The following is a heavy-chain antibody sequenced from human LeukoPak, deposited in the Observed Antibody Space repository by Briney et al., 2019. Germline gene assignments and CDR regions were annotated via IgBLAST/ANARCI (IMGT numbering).Heavy chain of an antibody. CDR1: GFTSSSYA. J-gene: IGHJ6*02. V-gene: IGHV3-23*01. Sequence: PGGSLRLSCTASGFTSSSYAMNWVRQAPGKGLEWVSGIGAGGTFTYYADSVKGRFTISRDNAQNSLYLQMNSLRAEDTAVYYCARERYYSGMDVWGQGTTVTVSS. CDR3: ARERYYSGMDV. CDR2: IGAGGTFT.